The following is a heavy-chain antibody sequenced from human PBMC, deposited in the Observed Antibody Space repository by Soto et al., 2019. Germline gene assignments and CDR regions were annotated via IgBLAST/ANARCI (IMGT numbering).Heavy chain of an antibody. D-gene: IGHD5-18*01. Sequence: QVQLQESGPGLVKPSQTLSLTCTVSGGSISSGDYYWSWIRQPPGKGLEWIGYIYYSGSTYYNPYLKSRVTISVDTSKNRFALKLSSVTAADTAVYYCASNSYGYTFDDYWGQGTLVTVSS. J-gene: IGHJ4*02. CDR3: ASNSYGYTFDDY. CDR2: IYYSGST. V-gene: IGHV4-30-4*01. CDR1: GGSISSGDYY.